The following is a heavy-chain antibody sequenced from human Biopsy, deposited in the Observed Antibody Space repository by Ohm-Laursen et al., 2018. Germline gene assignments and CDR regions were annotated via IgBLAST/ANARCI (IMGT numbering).Heavy chain of an antibody. CDR1: GFTVYNNY. D-gene: IGHD2-21*02. J-gene: IGHJ4*02. CDR3: ASRPNCGGDCSSGFDY. Sequence: SLRLSCAASGFTVYNNYMTWVRQAPGKGLEWVSYISSSGRTMYYADSVKGRFIISRDNAKNSLYLQMNGLRVEDTAVYYCASRPNCGGDCSSGFDYWGQGTLVTVSS. CDR2: ISSSGRTM. V-gene: IGHV3-11*04.